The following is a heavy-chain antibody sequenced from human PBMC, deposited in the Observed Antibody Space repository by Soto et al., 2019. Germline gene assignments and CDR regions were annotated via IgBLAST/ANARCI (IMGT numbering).Heavy chain of an antibody. CDR1: GYSFTSYW. CDR3: ASQNYYGSSGYYYVGAFDI. CDR2: IDPSDSYT. D-gene: IGHD3-22*01. Sequence: PGESLKISCKGSGYSFTSYWISWVRQMPGKGLEWMGRIDPSDSYTNYSPSFQGHVTISADKSISTAYLQWSSLKASDTAMYYCASQNYYGSSGYYYVGAFDIWGQGTMVTVSS. J-gene: IGHJ3*02. V-gene: IGHV5-10-1*01.